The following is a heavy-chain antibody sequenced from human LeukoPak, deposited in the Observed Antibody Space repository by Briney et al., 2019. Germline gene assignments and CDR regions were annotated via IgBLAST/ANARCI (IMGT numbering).Heavy chain of an antibody. Sequence: WASVKVSCKASGYTFTSYGISWVRQAPGQGLEWMGWISAYNGNTNYAQKLQGRVTMTTDTSTSTAYMELSSLRSEDTAVYYCASSKPGRIAAAGYDYWGQGTLVTVSS. CDR2: ISAYNGNT. D-gene: IGHD6-13*01. V-gene: IGHV1-18*01. CDR3: ASSKPGRIAAAGYDY. CDR1: GYTFTSYG. J-gene: IGHJ4*02.